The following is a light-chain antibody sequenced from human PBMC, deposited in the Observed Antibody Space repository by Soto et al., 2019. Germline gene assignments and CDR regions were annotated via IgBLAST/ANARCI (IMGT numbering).Light chain of an antibody. CDR2: DAS. J-gene: IGKJ4*01. CDR3: QQRSNWPP. Sequence: EIVLTQSPATPSLSPGERATLSCTASQSVSSYLAWYQQKPGQAPRLLIYDASNRATGIPARFSGSGSGTDFTLTISSLEPEDFAVYSCQQRSNWPPFGGGTKVDIK. V-gene: IGKV3-11*01. CDR1: QSVSSY.